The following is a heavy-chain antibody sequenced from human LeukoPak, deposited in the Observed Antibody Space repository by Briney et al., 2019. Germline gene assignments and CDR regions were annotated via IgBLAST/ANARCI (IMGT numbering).Heavy chain of an antibody. CDR1: GFTFSSYG. CDR2: ISYDGSNK. Sequence: PGRSLRLSCAASGFTFSSYGMHWVRQAPGKGLEWVAVISYDGSNKYYADSVKGRFTISRDNPKNTLYLQMNSLRAEDTAVYYCVGGSYYLYYYGMDVWGQGTTVTVSS. CDR3: VGGSYYLYYYGMDV. V-gene: IGHV3-30*03. J-gene: IGHJ6*02. D-gene: IGHD1-26*01.